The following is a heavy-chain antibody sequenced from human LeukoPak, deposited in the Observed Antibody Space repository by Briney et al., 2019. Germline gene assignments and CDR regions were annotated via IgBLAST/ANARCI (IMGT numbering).Heavy chain of an antibody. J-gene: IGHJ6*03. D-gene: IGHD3-10*01. CDR2: FDPEDGET. CDR3: ARTEITMVRGVTGQYYYYYMDV. V-gene: IGHV1-24*01. Sequence: HRASVKVSCKVSGYTLTELSMHWVRQAPGKGLEWMGGFDPEDGETIYAQKFQGRVTITRNTSISTAYMELSSLRSEDTAVYYCARTEITMVRGVTGQYYYYYMDVWGKGTTVTVSS. CDR1: GYTLTELS.